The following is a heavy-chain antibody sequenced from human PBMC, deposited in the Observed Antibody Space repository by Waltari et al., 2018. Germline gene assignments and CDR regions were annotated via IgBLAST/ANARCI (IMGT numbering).Heavy chain of an antibody. D-gene: IGHD5-12*01. J-gene: IGHJ3*01. CDR3: ATYIGASLGTAAFDV. Sequence: QLQLQESGPRLVKPSETLSLICSVSGVSITSNRHYWAWIRQSPGQGLEGIGTISYRGTTYISPPLKSRVSVSRDTSKNQVSLILGSVTAADMALYYCATYIGASLGTAAFDVWGQGTMVTVSS. CDR1: GVSITSNRHY. V-gene: IGHV4-39*01. CDR2: ISYRGTT.